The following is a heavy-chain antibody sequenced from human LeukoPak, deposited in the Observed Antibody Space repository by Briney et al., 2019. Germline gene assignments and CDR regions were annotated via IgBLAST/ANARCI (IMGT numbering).Heavy chain of an antibody. D-gene: IGHD1-26*01. CDR1: GGTFDSYT. V-gene: IGHV1-69*01. Sequence: SVKVSCKASGGTFDSYTISWVRQAPGQGLEWMGGINPIFGTANYAQKFQGRVTITADESTSTAYMELSSLRSEDTAVYYCAREGSYYAFNYFDSWGQGTLVTVSS. CDR2: INPIFGTA. CDR3: AREGSYYAFNYFDS. J-gene: IGHJ5*01.